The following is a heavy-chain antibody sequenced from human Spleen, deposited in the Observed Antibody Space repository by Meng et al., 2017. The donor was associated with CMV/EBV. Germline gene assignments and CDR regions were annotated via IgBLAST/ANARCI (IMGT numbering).Heavy chain of an antibody. J-gene: IGHJ6*02. D-gene: IGHD3-3*01. CDR1: GFTFDDYA. CDR2: ISWNSGSI. V-gene: IGHV3-9*01. CDR3: ARSTGYYDFWTSYYYYGMDV. Sequence: LKISCAASGFTFDDYAMHWVRQAPGKGLEWVSGISWNSGSIGYADSVKGRFTISRGSAKNSLYLQMNSLRAEDTAVYYCARSTGYYDFWTSYYYYGMDVWGQGTTVTVSS.